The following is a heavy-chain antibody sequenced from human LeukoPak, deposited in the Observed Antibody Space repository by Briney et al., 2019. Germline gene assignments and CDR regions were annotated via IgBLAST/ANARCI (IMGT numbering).Heavy chain of an antibody. CDR3: ASRLGYCSGGSCYGWFDP. V-gene: IGHV4-34*01. D-gene: IGHD2-15*01. Sequence: SETLSLTCAVYGGSFSGYYWSWIRQPPGKGLEWIGEINHSGSANYNPSLKSRVTISVDTSKNQFPLKLSSVTAADTAVYYCASRLGYCSGGSCYGWFDPWGQGTLVTVSS. CDR2: INHSGSA. CDR1: GGSFSGYY. J-gene: IGHJ5*02.